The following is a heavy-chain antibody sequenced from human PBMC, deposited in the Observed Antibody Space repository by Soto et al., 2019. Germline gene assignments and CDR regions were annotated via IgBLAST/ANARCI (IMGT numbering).Heavy chain of an antibody. CDR2: INPNNGGT. D-gene: IGHD3-9*01. CDR3: ATMVAHYDFLTGGQYYFDY. V-gene: IGHV1-2*04. Sequence: ASVKVSCKASGCSFTGNSMHWVRQAPGQGLEWMGWINPNNGGTNYAQRFRGWVTMTRDTSISTAYMDLNSLRSDDTAVYYCATMVAHYDFLTGGQYYFDYWGQGTLVTVSS. CDR1: GCSFTGNS. J-gene: IGHJ4*02.